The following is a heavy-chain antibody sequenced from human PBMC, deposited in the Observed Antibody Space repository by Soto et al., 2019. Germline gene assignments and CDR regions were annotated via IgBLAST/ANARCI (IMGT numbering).Heavy chain of an antibody. CDR3: ASLYYCSESFVLEDLKGRTFDY. D-gene: IGHD3-10*01. V-gene: IGHV1-8*01. Sequence: ASVKVSCKASGYTFTSYDINWVRQATGQGLEWMGWMNPNSGNTGYAQKFQGRVTMTRNTSISTAYMELSSLRSEDTAVYYCASLYYCSESFVLEDLKGRTFDYWGQGTLVTVSS. J-gene: IGHJ4*02. CDR2: MNPNSGNT. CDR1: GYTFTSYD.